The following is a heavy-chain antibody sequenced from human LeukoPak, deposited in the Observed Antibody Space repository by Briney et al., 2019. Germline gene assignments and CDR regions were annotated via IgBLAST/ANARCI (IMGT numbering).Heavy chain of an antibody. V-gene: IGHV1-3*01. CDR1: GYTFTSYA. CDR3: ARDGPRLEAFDI. Sequence: ASVKVCCKASGYTFTSYAMHRVRQAPGQRLEWMGWINAGNGNTKYSQKFQGRVTITRDTSASTAYMELSSLRSEDTAVYYCARDGPRLEAFDIWGQGTMVTVSS. CDR2: INAGNGNT. J-gene: IGHJ3*02.